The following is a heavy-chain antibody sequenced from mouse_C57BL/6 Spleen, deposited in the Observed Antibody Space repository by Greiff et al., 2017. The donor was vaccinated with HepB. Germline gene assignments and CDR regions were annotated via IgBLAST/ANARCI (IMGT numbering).Heavy chain of an antibody. CDR3: ARGEGYSNYGYFDY. CDR1: GFTFSSYA. Sequence: EVKLVESGGGLVKPGGSLKLSCAASGFTFSSYAMSWVRQTPEKRLEWVATISDGGSYTYYPDNVKGRFTISRDNAKNNLYLQMSHLKSEDTAMYYCARGEGYSNYGYFDYWVQGTTLTVSS. J-gene: IGHJ2*01. V-gene: IGHV5-4*03. CDR2: ISDGGSYT. D-gene: IGHD2-5*01.